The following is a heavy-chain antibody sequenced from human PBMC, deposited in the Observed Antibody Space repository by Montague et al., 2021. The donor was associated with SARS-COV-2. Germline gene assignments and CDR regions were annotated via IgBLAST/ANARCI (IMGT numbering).Heavy chain of an antibody. CDR1: GLPLSTSGLC. CDR2: PDWDDDK. D-gene: IGHD6-13*01. CDR3: ARIPNDSWYVSYFDY. V-gene: IGHV2-70*01. Sequence: PALVKPTQTLTLTCTLSGLPLSTSGLCVGWIRQPPGKALGWLALPDWDDDKYYSPSLKTRLSISRDTSKNQVVLTMANMEPVDTATYYCARIPNDSWYVSYFDYWGQGILVTVSS. J-gene: IGHJ4*02.